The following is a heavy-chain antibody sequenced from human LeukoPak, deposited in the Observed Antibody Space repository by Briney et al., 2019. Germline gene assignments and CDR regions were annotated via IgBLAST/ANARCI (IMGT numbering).Heavy chain of an antibody. Sequence: ASVKVSCKASGYTFTSYGISWVRQAPGQGLEWMGWISAYNGNTNYAQKLQGRVTMTTDTSTSTAYMELRSLRSDDTAVYYCARARDGGGWYPPGGFDYGGREPRVTVPS. CDR2: ISAYNGNT. CDR1: GYTFTSYG. D-gene: IGHD6-19*01. J-gene: IGHJ4*02. V-gene: IGHV1-18*01. CDR3: ARARDGGGWYPPGGFDY.